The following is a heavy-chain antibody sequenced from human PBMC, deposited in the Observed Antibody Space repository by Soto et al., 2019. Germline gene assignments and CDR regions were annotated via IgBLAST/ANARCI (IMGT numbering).Heavy chain of an antibody. V-gene: IGHV1-46*03. Sequence: ASVKVSCKASGYTFTSYYMHWVRQAPGQGLEWMGIINPSGGSTSYAQKFPGRVTMTRDTSTSTVYMELSSLRSEDTAVYYCARVPRYFDWFQKSSQQFDYWGQGTLVTVSS. CDR1: GYTFTSYY. D-gene: IGHD3-9*01. CDR2: INPSGGST. CDR3: ARVPRYFDWFQKSSQQFDY. J-gene: IGHJ4*02.